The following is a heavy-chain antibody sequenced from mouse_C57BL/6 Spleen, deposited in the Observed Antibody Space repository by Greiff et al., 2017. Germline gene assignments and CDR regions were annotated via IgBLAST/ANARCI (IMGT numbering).Heavy chain of an antibody. D-gene: IGHD1-1*02. Sequence: QVQLQQSGAELVKPGASVKISCKASGYAFSSYWMNWVKQRPGKGLEWIGQIYPGDGDTNYNGKFKGKATLTADKSSSTAYMQLSSLTSEDSAVYFCARYESPYGNFDYWGQGTTLTVSS. J-gene: IGHJ2*01. CDR1: GYAFSSYW. CDR2: IYPGDGDT. CDR3: ARYESPYGNFDY. V-gene: IGHV1-80*01.